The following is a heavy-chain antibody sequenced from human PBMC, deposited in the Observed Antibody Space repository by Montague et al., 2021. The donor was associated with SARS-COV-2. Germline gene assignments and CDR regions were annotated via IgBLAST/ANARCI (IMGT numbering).Heavy chain of an antibody. Sequence: SLRLSCAASGFTFSSYAMHWVRQAPGKGLEWVAVISYDGSNKYYADSVKGRFTISRDNSKNTLYLQMNSLRAEDTAVYYCARAQLWFGELFDYFDYWGQGTLVTVSS. CDR2: ISYDGSNK. CDR1: GFTFSSYA. D-gene: IGHD3-10*01. J-gene: IGHJ4*02. CDR3: ARAQLWFGELFDYFDY. V-gene: IGHV3-30-3*01.